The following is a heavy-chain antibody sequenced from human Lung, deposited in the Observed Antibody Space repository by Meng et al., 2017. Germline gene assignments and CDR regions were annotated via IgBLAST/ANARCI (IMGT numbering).Heavy chain of an antibody. V-gene: IGHV4-34*01. Sequence: RLLQWVGGLVKPAETLTLSCAVYGWSFSGYYRSWIRQPPGKGLEWIWEIYHSGSTNYNPSLKSRFTISVDTSKNQFSLKLSSVTAADTAVYYCARPKLANWYFDLWGRGTLVTVSS. CDR2: IYHSGST. D-gene: IGHD1-7*01. J-gene: IGHJ2*01. CDR3: ARPKLANWYFDL. CDR1: GWSFSGYY.